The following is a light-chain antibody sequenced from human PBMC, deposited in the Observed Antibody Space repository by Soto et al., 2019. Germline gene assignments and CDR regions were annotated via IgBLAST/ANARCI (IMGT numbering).Light chain of an antibody. CDR1: QSVSRF. CDR3: QQRSNWPT. CDR2: DTS. V-gene: IGKV3-15*01. J-gene: IGKJ4*01. Sequence: EIVMTQSPATLSVSPGERVTLSCRASQSVSRFLAWYQQRPGQAPRLLIYDTSTRATGVPARFSGSGSGTEFSLTISSLQSEDFAVYYCQQRSNWPTFGGGTKVEIK.